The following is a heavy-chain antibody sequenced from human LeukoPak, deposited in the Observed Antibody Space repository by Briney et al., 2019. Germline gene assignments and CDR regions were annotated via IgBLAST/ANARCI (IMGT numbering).Heavy chain of an antibody. CDR2: IKQDGSEK. D-gene: IGHD3-3*01. Sequence: GGSLRLSCAASGFTFRSYWMSWVRQAPGKGLEWVANIKQDGSEKYYVDSVKGRFSISRDNAKKSLYLQMNSLRAEDTAIYYCARGVVPPPYWGQGTLVTVSS. J-gene: IGHJ4*02. V-gene: IGHV3-7*02. CDR1: GFTFRSYW. CDR3: ARGVVPPPY.